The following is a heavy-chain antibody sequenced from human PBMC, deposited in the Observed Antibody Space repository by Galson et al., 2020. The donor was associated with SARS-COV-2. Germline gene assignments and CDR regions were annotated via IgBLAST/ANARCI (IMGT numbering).Heavy chain of an antibody. V-gene: IGHV3-74*01. J-gene: IGHJ6*02. Sequence: GGSLRLSCAASGFTFSSYWMHWVRQAPGKGLVWVSRINSDGSSTSYADSVKGRFTISRDNAKNTLYLQMNSLRAEDTAVYYCAREFGATVSQKYYYYGMDVWGQGTTVTVSS. CDR1: GFTFSSYW. CDR2: INSDGSST. CDR3: AREFGATVSQKYYYYGMDV. D-gene: IGHD3-16*01.